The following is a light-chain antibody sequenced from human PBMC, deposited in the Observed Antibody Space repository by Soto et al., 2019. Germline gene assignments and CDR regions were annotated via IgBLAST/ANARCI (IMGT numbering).Light chain of an antibody. J-gene: IGKJ3*01. CDR3: QQLFRYPPT. CDR1: QGITNY. Sequence: IQLTQSPSSLSASAGDRVTITCRASQGITNYLALYQQKPGKAPKLLIYGSSTLQSGVPSRFGGSGSGTDLTLTVSSLQPEDLANYYCQQLFRYPPTFGPGTKVDI. CDR2: GSS. V-gene: IGKV1-9*01.